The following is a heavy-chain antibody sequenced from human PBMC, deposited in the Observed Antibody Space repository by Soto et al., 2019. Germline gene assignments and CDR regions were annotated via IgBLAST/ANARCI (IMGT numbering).Heavy chain of an antibody. V-gene: IGHV3-15*01. Sequence: EVQLVESGGGLVKPGGSLRLSCAASGFTFSNAWMSWVRQAPGKGLEWVGRIKSKTDGGTTDYAAPVKGRFTISRDDSKNTLYLQMNSLKTEDTAVYYCITRSGMVRGVIDAFDIWGQGTMVTVSS. J-gene: IGHJ3*02. CDR3: ITRSGMVRGVIDAFDI. D-gene: IGHD3-10*01. CDR2: IKSKTDGGTT. CDR1: GFTFSNAW.